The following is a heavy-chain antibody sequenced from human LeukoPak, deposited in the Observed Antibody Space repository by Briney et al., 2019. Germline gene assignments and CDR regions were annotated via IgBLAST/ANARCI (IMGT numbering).Heavy chain of an antibody. J-gene: IGHJ5*02. CDR3: ARGIAVAPYNWFDP. CDR2: ISAYNGNT. V-gene: IGHV1-18*01. Sequence: GASVKVSCKASGYTFTSYGISWVRQAPGQGLEWMGWISAYNGNTNYAQKLQGRVTMTTDTSTSTAYMELRSLRSGDTAVYYCARGIAVAPYNWFDPWGQGTLVTVSS. CDR1: GYTFTSYG. D-gene: IGHD6-19*01.